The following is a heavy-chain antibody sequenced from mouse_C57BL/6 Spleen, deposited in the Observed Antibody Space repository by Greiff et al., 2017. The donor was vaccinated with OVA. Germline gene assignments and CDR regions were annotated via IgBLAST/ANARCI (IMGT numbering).Heavy chain of an antibody. CDR3: AGSSLTTVVATDLDY. Sequence: VQLQQSGPELVKPGASVKISCKASGYTFTDYYMNWVKQSHGKSLEWIGDINPNNGGTSYNQKFKGKATLTVDKSSSTAYMELRSLTSEDSAVYYCAGSSLTTVVATDLDYGGKGTTLTVSS. CDR1: GYTFTDYY. V-gene: IGHV1-26*01. J-gene: IGHJ2*01. D-gene: IGHD1-1*01. CDR2: INPNNGGT.